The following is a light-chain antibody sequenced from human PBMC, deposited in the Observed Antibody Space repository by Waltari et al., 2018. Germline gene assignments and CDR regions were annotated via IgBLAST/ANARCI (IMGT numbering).Light chain of an antibody. CDR2: DDT. CDR3: TSQTQHGVVL. J-gene: IGLJ2*01. Sequence: QTALTQPASVSGSPGQSITISCSGVGSAVGASDYVSWHQHHPGKAPQVIIYDDTNRPTGASDRFSASKSAETAALTSSRRQPADEADYYCTSQTQHGVVLFGGGTRLTVL. CDR1: GSAVGASDY. V-gene: IGLV2-14*03.